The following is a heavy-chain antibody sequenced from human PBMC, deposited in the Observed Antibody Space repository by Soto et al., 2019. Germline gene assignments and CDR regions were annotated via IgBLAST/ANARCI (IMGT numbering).Heavy chain of an antibody. Sequence: GESLKISCKGSGYSFTSYWIGWVRQMPGKGLEWMGIIYPGDSDTRYSPSFQGQVTISADKSISTAYLQWSSLKASDTAMYYCVLSSYDARQAYYYYYGMDVWGQGTTVTVSS. D-gene: IGHD5-18*01. J-gene: IGHJ6*02. V-gene: IGHV5-51*01. CDR3: VLSSYDARQAYYYYYGMDV. CDR2: IYPGDSDT. CDR1: GYSFTSYW.